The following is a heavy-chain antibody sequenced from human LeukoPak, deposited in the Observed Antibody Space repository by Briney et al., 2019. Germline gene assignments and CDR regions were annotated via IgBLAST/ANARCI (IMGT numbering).Heavy chain of an antibody. D-gene: IGHD3-3*01. V-gene: IGHV3-23*01. CDR2: ISGSGGST. Sequence: PGGSLRLSCAASGFTFSSYAMSWVRQAPGKGLEWVSAISGSGGSTYYADSVKGRFTISRDNSKNTLYLQMNNLRAEDTALYYCTREGINVWSEVGPAWENYWGQGTLVTVSS. CDR3: TREGINVWSEVGPAWENY. CDR1: GFTFSSYA. J-gene: IGHJ4*02.